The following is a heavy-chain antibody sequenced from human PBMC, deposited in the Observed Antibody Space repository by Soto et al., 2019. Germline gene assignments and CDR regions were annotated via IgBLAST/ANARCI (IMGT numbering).Heavy chain of an antibody. D-gene: IGHD2-2*01. V-gene: IGHV3-15*01. Sequence: EVQLVESGGDSVKPGGSLRLSCEASGFTFTHVWMPWVRQAPGKGLEWVGRIKRKTDGETRDYAAPVKVRFTISRDDSTNTLYLQMNSLKTDDTAVYYCAEDRYCSSTTCPGDFDIWGQGTMVSVSA. CDR3: AEDRYCSSTTCPGDFDI. CDR2: IKRKTDGETR. J-gene: IGHJ3*02. CDR1: GFTFTHVW.